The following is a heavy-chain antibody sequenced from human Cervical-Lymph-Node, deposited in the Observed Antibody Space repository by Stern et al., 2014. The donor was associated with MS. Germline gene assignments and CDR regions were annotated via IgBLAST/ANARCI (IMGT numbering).Heavy chain of an antibody. V-gene: IGHV3-53*01. J-gene: IGHJ4*02. CDR1: GFTVSSDY. Sequence: EVQLVESGGGVIQPGGSLRLSCTASGFTVSSDYMTWVRQGPGKGLEWVSLISNVGSTFYADSVKGRFTISRDDSKNTVYLHMTSLRAEDTAMYYCARDTSSPERSDWWGQGTLVTVSS. CDR3: ARDTSSPERSDW. CDR2: ISNVGST. D-gene: IGHD1-1*01.